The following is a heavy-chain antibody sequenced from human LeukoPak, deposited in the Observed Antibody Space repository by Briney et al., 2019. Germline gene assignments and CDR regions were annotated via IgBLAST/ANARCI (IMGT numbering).Heavy chain of an antibody. Sequence: ASVKVSCEASGYTFTSYDINWVRQATGQGLEWMGWMNPNSGNTGYAQKFQGRVTMTRNTSISTAYMELSSLRSEDTAVYYCARGAIAAAGHRDYWGQGTLVTVSS. CDR2: MNPNSGNT. CDR1: GYTFTSYD. D-gene: IGHD6-13*01. CDR3: ARGAIAAAGHRDY. V-gene: IGHV1-8*01. J-gene: IGHJ4*02.